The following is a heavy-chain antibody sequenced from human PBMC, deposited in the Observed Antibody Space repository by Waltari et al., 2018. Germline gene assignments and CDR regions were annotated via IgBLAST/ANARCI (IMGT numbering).Heavy chain of an antibody. V-gene: IGHV3-21*01. CDR3: ARPISLDGMDV. Sequence: EVQLVESGGGLVKPGGSLRLSCAASGFTFSSYSMNWVRQAPGKGLEWVSSISSSSSYIYYADSVKGRFTISRDNAKNSLYRQMNSLRAEDTAVYYCARPISLDGMDVWGQGTTVTVSS. CDR1: GFTFSSYS. CDR2: ISSSSSYI. J-gene: IGHJ6*02.